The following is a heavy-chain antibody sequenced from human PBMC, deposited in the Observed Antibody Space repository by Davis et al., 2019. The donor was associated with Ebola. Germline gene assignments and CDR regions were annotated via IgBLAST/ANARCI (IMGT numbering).Heavy chain of an antibody. J-gene: IGHJ4*02. CDR3: ARVTLGATDY. V-gene: IGHV4-34*01. CDR2: INHSAST. Sequence: MPSETLSLTCAVYGGSFSGYYWSWIRQPPGKGLEWIGEINHSASTNYNPSLKSRVTISVDTSKNQFSLKLSSVTAADTAVYYCARVTLGATDYWGQGTLVTVSS. CDR1: GGSFSGYY. D-gene: IGHD1-26*01.